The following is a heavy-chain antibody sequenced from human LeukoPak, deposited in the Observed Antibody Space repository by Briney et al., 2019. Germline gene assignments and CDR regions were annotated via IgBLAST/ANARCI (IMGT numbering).Heavy chain of an antibody. CDR3: ASGYSSGWDLFDY. CDR1: GGSINTYY. J-gene: IGHJ4*02. Sequence: PSETLSLTCIVSGGSINTYYWTWIRQPPGKGLEWIGGVSSTGATNYNPSLKSRVTMSLDTSQKQFSLKLTSVTAADTALYYCASGYSSGWDLFDYWGQGTLVTVSS. V-gene: IGHV4-4*07. CDR2: VSSTGAT. D-gene: IGHD6-19*01.